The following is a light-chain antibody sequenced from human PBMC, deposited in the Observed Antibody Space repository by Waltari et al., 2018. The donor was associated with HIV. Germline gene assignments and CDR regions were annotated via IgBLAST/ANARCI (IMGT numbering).Light chain of an antibody. CDR1: SGSLASNS. V-gene: IGLV6-57*03. CDR3: QSYDSSNQGV. J-gene: IGLJ3*02. CDR2: EDN. Sequence: NFLLTQPHSVSESPGKTVTISCTRSSGSLASNSVPWYPQRPGSAPTTVIYEDNQRPSGVPDRFSGSIDSSSNSASLTISGLKTEDEADYYCQSYDSSNQGVFGGGTKLTVL.